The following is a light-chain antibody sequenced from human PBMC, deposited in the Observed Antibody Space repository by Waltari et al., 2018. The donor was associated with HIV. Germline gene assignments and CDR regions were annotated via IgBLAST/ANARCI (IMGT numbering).Light chain of an antibody. CDR3: QQSWT. V-gene: IGKV1-5*03. CDR1: QSISSW. CDR2: KAS. J-gene: IGKJ1*01. Sequence: DIQVIQSPSTLSASVEDRVTITCRASQSISSWLAWYQQKPGKAPKLLIYKASSLESGVPSRFSGSGSGTEFTLTISSLQPDDFATYYCQQSWTFGQGTKVEIK.